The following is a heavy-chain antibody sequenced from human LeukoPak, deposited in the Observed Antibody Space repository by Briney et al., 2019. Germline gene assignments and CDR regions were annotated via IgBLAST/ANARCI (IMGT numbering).Heavy chain of an antibody. CDR3: VKDLMGGSYVSVD. Sequence: GGSLRLSCAASRFTFSSYSMNWVRQAPGKGLEWVSYVSSSSNIIYYADSVKGRFTISRDNFKNTLYLQMSSLRAEDTAVYYCVKDLMGGSYVSVDWGQGTLVTVSS. D-gene: IGHD1-26*01. J-gene: IGHJ4*02. CDR1: RFTFSSYS. V-gene: IGHV3-48*01. CDR2: VSSSSNII.